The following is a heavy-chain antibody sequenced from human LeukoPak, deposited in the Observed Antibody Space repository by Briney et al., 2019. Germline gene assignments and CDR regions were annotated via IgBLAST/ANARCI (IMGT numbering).Heavy chain of an antibody. CDR3: ARHGPRGSYFRERAFDI. Sequence: SETLSLTCTVSGGSISSSSYYWGWIRQPPGKGLVWIGSIYYSGSTYYNPSLKSRVTISVDTSKNQFSLKLSSVTAADTAVYYCARHGPRGSYFRERAFDIWGQGTMVTVSS. CDR2: IYYSGST. D-gene: IGHD1-26*01. CDR1: GGSISSSSYY. J-gene: IGHJ3*02. V-gene: IGHV4-39*01.